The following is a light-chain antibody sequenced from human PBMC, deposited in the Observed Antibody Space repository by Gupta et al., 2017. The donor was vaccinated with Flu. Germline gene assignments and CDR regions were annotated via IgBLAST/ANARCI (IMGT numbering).Light chain of an antibody. V-gene: IGKV3-11*01. Sequence: EIVFTQSPAILSLSPGERATLSCRASQSISTFLAWYRQKPGQAPRLLMYDASKRAAGIPDRFSGSGSGTDFTLAISSREPEDVAIYYCQHRYNWPRITFGQGTRLEIK. J-gene: IGKJ5*01. CDR2: DAS. CDR1: QSISTF. CDR3: QHRYNWPRIT.